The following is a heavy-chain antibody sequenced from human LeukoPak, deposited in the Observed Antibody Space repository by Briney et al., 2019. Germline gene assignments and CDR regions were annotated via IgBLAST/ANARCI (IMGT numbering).Heavy chain of an antibody. CDR1: GGSMSNYY. Sequence: SETLSLTCTVSGGSMSNYYWSWIRQPPGKGREWVAYIYYSGSTSYNPSLKSRVTISVDTSKNQVSVKLTTVTAADTTVYYCARTSIFGVVRFDPWGQGTLVTVS. J-gene: IGHJ5*02. CDR2: IYYSGST. V-gene: IGHV4-59*08. CDR3: ARTSIFGVVRFDP. D-gene: IGHD3-3*02.